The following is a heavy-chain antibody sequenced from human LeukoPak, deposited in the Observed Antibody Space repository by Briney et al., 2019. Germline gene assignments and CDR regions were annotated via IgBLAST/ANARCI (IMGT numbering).Heavy chain of an antibody. D-gene: IGHD6-13*01. CDR2: IYHSGST. V-gene: IGHV4-30-2*01. CDR1: GGSISSGGYY. J-gene: IGHJ4*02. CDR3: ARGRAAADLDY. Sequence: SQTLSLTCTVSGGSISSGGYYWSWIRQPPGKGLEWIGYIYHSGSTYYNPSHKSRVTISVDRSKNQFSLKLSSVTAADTAVYYCARGRAAADLDYWGQGTLVTVSS.